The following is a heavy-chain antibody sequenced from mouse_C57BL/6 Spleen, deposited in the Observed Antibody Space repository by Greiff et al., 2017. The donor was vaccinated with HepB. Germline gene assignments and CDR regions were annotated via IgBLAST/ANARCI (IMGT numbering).Heavy chain of an antibody. D-gene: IGHD2-4*01. Sequence: QVQLQQPGAELVRPGASVTLSCKASGYTFTDYEMHWVKQTPVHGLEWIGAIDPETGGTAYNQKFKGKAILTADKASSTAYMELRSLTSEDSAVYYCTRLGDYDLYAMDYWGQGTSVTVSS. CDR1: GYTFTDYE. V-gene: IGHV1-15*01. CDR2: IDPETGGT. CDR3: TRLGDYDLYAMDY. J-gene: IGHJ4*01.